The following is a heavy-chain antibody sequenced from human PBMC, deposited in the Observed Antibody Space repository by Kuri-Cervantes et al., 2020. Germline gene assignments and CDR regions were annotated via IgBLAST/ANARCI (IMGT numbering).Heavy chain of an antibody. V-gene: IGHV4-34*01. CDR3: ARGDKSSAFDI. Sequence: SETLSLTCAVYGGSFSGYYWSWIRQPPGKGLEWIGEINHSGSTNYNPSLKSRVTISVDTSKNQFSLKLSSVTAADTAVYYCARGDKSSAFDIWGQGTMVTVSS. D-gene: IGHD3-9*01. CDR1: GGSFSGYY. CDR2: INHSGST. J-gene: IGHJ3*02.